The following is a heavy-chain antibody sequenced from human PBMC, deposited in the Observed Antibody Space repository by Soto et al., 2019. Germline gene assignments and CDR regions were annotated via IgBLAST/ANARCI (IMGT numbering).Heavy chain of an antibody. CDR1: GDSISSYS. CDR3: RGYSDYESDGIDV. V-gene: IGHV4-4*07. CDR2: LYTSGST. D-gene: IGHD5-12*01. J-gene: IGHJ6*02. Sequence: SETLSLTCTVSGDSISSYSWSWIRQVSGKGLEWIGRLYTSGSTKYSPSLKSRVTMSVDASKNQFSMRLSSLTAADTAVYYGRGYSDYESDGIDVWGQGTTVTVSS.